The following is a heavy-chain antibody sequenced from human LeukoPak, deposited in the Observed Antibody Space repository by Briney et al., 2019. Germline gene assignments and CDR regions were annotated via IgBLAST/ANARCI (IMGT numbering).Heavy chain of an antibody. V-gene: IGHV3-7*03. J-gene: IGHJ4*02. D-gene: IGHD3-9*01. CDR1: GFTFSSYW. CDR2: IKQDGSEK. Sequence: GGSLRLSCAASGFTFSSYWMSWVRQAPGKGLEWVANIKQDGSEKYYVDSVKGRFTISRDNAKNSLYLQMNSLRAEDTAVYYCARNEHVLRYFDWFHYFDYWGQGTLVTVSS. CDR3: ARNEHVLRYFDWFHYFDY.